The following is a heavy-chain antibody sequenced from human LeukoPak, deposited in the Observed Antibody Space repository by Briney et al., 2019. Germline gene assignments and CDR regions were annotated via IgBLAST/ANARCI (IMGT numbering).Heavy chain of an antibody. V-gene: IGHV4-59*01. D-gene: IGHD5-18*01. Sequence: PSETLSLTCAVSGGSISSYYWSWIRQPPGKGLEWIGFFYYSGSTNYNPSLKSRVTISVDTSKNHFSLKRSSVTAADTAVYYCARGPGGYSYGYYFDYWGQGTLVTVSS. CDR2: FYYSGST. CDR1: GGSISSYY. CDR3: ARGPGGYSYGYYFDY. J-gene: IGHJ4*02.